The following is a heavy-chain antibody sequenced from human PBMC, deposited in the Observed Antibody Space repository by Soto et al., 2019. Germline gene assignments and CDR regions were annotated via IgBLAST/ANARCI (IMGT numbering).Heavy chain of an antibody. J-gene: IGHJ6*02. CDR3: ASGGGWSPGYYYYGMDV. Sequence: PSETLSLTCTVSGGSISGYYWSWIRQPPGKGLEWIGYIYYSGSTNYNPSLKSRVTISVDTSKNQFSLKLSSVTAADTAVYYCASGGGWSPGYYYYGMDVWGQGTTVTVSS. D-gene: IGHD6-19*01. CDR2: IYYSGST. CDR1: GGSISGYY. V-gene: IGHV4-59*01.